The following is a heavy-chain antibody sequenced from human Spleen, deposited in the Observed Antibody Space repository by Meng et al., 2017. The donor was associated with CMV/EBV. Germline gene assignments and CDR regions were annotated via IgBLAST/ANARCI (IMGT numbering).Heavy chain of an antibody. D-gene: IGHD3-3*01. J-gene: IGHJ6*02. CDR1: GYSISSGYY. CDR3: ARVPTHDFWSGYTYYYYGMDV. V-gene: IGHV4-38-2*02. Sequence: SETLSLTCTVSGYSISSGYYWGWIRQPPGKGLEWIGSIYYSGSTYYNPSLKSRVTISVDTSKNQFSLKLSSVTAADTAVYYCARVPTHDFWSGYTYYYYGMDVWGQGTTVTVSS. CDR2: IYYSGST.